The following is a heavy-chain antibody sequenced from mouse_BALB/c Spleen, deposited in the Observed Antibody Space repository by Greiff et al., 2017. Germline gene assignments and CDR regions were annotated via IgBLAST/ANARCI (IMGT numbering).Heavy chain of an antibody. CDR3: AREGTGFDY. CDR1: GYTFTDYW. D-gene: IGHD4-1*01. Sequence: QVQLQQPGAELVMPGASVKMSCKASGYTFTDYWMHWVKQRPGQGLEWIGAIDTSDSYTSYNQKFKVKATLTVDESSSTAYMQLSSLTSEDSAVYYCAREGTGFDYWGQGTTLTVSS. CDR2: IDTSDSYT. V-gene: IGHV1-69*01. J-gene: IGHJ2*01.